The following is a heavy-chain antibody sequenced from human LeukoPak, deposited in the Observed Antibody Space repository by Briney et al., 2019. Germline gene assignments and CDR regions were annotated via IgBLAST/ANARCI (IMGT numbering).Heavy chain of an antibody. V-gene: IGHV1-18*01. J-gene: IGHJ4*02. D-gene: IGHD3-22*01. CDR3: ARELPEYYYDSKGGYYFDY. CDR1: GYTFTSYG. CDR2: ISAYNGNT. Sequence: ASVKVSCKASGYTFTSYGISWVRQAPGQGLEWMGWISAYNGNTNYAQKLQGRVTMTTDTSTSTAYMELRSLRSDDTAVYYCARELPEYYYDSKGGYYFDYWGQGTLVTVSS.